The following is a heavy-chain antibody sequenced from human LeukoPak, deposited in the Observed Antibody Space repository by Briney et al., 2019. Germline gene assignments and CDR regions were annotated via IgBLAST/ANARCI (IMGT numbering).Heavy chain of an antibody. Sequence: GGSLRLSCAASGFTFNSYWMHWVRQAPGKGLVWVSRINSDGSITNYADSVKGRFTISRDNAKNTLYLQMNSLRAEDTAVYYCSRTLFGVVNYWGQGTLVTVSS. CDR3: SRTLFGVVNY. V-gene: IGHV3-74*01. D-gene: IGHD3-3*01. CDR2: INSDGSIT. CDR1: GFTFNSYW. J-gene: IGHJ4*02.